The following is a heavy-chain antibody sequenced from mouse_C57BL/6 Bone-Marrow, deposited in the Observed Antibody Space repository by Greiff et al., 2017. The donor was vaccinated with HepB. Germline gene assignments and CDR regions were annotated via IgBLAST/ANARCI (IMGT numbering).Heavy chain of an antibody. CDR1: GYTFTSYG. J-gene: IGHJ4*01. V-gene: IGHV1-81*01. Sequence: VQLPQSGAALARPGASVKLSCKASGYTFTSYGISWVKQRTGQGLEWIGEIYPRSGNTYYNEKFKGKATLTADKSSSTAYMELRSLTSEDSAVYFCARYGYYGAMDYWGQGTSVTVSS. CDR2: IYPRSGNT. CDR3: ARYGYYGAMDY. D-gene: IGHD2-3*01.